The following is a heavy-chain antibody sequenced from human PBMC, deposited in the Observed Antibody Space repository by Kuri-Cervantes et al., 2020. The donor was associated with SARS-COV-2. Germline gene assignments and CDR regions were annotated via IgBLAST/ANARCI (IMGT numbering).Heavy chain of an antibody. CDR1: GFTFGDHA. J-gene: IGHJ4*02. CDR3: ARGYDFWNGYYDY. D-gene: IGHD3/OR15-3a*01. CDR2: ISGPGGST. Sequence: GESLKISCAASGFTFGDHAMVWVRQAPGKGLEWVSAISGPGGSTYYADSAKDRFTISRDNSKKTLSLQMNSLRPEDTAVYYCARGYDFWNGYYDYWGQGTLVTVSS. V-gene: IGHV3-23*01.